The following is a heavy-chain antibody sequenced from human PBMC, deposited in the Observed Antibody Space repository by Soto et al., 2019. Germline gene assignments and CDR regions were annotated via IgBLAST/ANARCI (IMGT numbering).Heavy chain of an antibody. J-gene: IGHJ4*02. Sequence: QVQLVQSGAEVKKPGSSVKVSCKASGGTFSSYTISWVRQAPGQGLEWMGRIIPILGIANYAQKFQGRVTITADKTTSTAYMELSSLRSEDTAVYYCAGRWGGNGGKEIDYWGQGTLVTVSS. CDR1: GGTFSSYT. CDR3: AGRWGGNGGKEIDY. D-gene: IGHD2-15*01. V-gene: IGHV1-69*02. CDR2: IIPILGIA.